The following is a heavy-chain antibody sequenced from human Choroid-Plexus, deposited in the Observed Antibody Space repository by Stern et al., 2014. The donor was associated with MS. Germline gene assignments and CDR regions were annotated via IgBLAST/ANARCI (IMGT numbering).Heavy chain of an antibody. D-gene: IGHD3-3*01. CDR2: INPNTGGT. V-gene: IGHV1-2*02. Sequence: DQLVESEAEVKKPGASVKVSCKTSGYIFTGYYIHWVRQAPGQGLEWMAWINPNTGGTKYAQKFQGRVTMSRDTSISTAYVELSSLTSDDMAVYYCARDQRGITIFGVVTDYYYLGMDVWGQGTTVTVSS. CDR1: GYIFTGYY. J-gene: IGHJ6*02. CDR3: ARDQRGITIFGVVTDYYYLGMDV.